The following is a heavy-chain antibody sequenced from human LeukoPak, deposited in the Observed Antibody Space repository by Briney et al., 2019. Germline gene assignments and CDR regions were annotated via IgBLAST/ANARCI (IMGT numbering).Heavy chain of an antibody. CDR3: ARASSYGYAY. V-gene: IGHV4-59*01. D-gene: IGHD5-18*01. CDR2: IYHSGST. Sequence: SETLSLTCTVSGGSISSYYWSWVRQPPGKGLEWIGYIYHSGSTKYNPSLQGRVTISVDKSKNQFSLKLSSVTAADTAVYYCARASSYGYAYWGQGILVTVSS. CDR1: GGSISSYY. J-gene: IGHJ4*02.